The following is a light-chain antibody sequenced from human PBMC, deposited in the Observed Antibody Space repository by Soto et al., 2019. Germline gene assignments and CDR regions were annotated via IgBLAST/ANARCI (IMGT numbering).Light chain of an antibody. CDR1: SSNIGAGYD. Sequence: QAVVTQPPSVSGAPGQRVTISCTGSSSNIGAGYDVHWYQQLPGTAPKLLIYGNSNRPSGVPDRFSVSKSGTSASLAITGLQAEDEADYYCQSYDSSLSRSVFGTGTKLTV. J-gene: IGLJ1*01. V-gene: IGLV1-40*01. CDR3: QSYDSSLSRSV. CDR2: GNS.